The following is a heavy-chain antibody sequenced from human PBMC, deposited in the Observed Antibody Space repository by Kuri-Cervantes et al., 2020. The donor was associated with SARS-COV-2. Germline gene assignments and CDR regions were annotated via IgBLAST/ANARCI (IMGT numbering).Heavy chain of an antibody. CDR1: GYTFTGYY. CDR2: INHSGGST. V-gene: IGHV1-46*01. Sequence: ASVKVSCKASGYTFTGYYMHWVRQAPGQGLEWMGIINHSGGSTSYAQKFQGRVTMTRDTYTSTVYMELSSLRSEDTAVYYCARDEEYSGIPHPKPFDPWGQGTLVTVSS. D-gene: IGHD1-26*01. CDR3: ARDEEYSGIPHPKPFDP. J-gene: IGHJ5*02.